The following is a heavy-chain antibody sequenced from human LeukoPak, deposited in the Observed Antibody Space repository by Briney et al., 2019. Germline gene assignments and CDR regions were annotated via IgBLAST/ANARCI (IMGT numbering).Heavy chain of an antibody. J-gene: IGHJ6*02. Sequence: SETMSLTCTVSGGSITSYYRSWIRQPPGKGLEWIGYIYSSGRTNNNPSLKSRVTISGDTSKNQFTLKLRSVTAADTAVYYCARSPYCSSASCYEDYYGMDVWGQGTTVTVSS. D-gene: IGHD2-2*01. CDR1: GGSITSYY. CDR2: IYSSGRT. CDR3: ARSPYCSSASCYEDYYGMDV. V-gene: IGHV4-59*01.